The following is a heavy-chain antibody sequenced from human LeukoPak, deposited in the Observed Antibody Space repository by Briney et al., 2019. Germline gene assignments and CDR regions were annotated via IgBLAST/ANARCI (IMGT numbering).Heavy chain of an antibody. CDR3: ARGPSLGWLGNDY. V-gene: IGHV3-21*05. Sequence: PGGSLRLSCAASGFTFSSYNMNWVRQAPGRGLEWVSYISSSSSYTNYADSVKGRFTISRDNAKNSLYLQMNSLRAEDTAVYYCARGPSLGWLGNDYWGQGTLVTVSS. CDR1: GFTFSSYN. CDR2: ISSSSSYT. D-gene: IGHD1-26*01. J-gene: IGHJ4*02.